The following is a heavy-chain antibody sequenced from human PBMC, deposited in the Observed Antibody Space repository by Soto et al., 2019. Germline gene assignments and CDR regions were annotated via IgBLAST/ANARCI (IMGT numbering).Heavy chain of an antibody. J-gene: IGHJ5*02. CDR2: AYYSRST. Sequence: PLETLSLTCSVFGGSISHYYWSWIRQFPGKGQERIAYAYYSRSTEYYPSFKSRVTMSVDMSKNQVSLKLNSVTTAYTAVYYCARDRSNYGGCGTGEVKENWFDPWGPGTLVTVSS. V-gene: IGHV4-59*01. CDR1: GGSISHYY. D-gene: IGHD3-10*01. CDR3: ARDRSNYGGCGTGEVKENWFDP.